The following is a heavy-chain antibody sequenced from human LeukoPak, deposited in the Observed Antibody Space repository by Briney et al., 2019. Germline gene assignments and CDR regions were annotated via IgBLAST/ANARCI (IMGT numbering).Heavy chain of an antibody. V-gene: IGHV4-59*12. CDR3: ARDTEYRSGWYYFDY. D-gene: IGHD6-19*01. Sequence: SETLSLTCNVSGGSIRSNYWSWIRQPPGKGLEWIGFMLYNGGTKYNPSLKSRVTISGDTSKNQVSLKLSSVTAADTAVYYCARDTEYRSGWYYFDYWGQGTLVTVSS. CDR2: MLYNGGT. J-gene: IGHJ4*02. CDR1: GGSIRSNY.